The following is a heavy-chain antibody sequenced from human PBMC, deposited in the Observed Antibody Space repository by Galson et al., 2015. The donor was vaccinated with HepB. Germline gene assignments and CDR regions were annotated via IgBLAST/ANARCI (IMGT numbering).Heavy chain of an antibody. CDR1: GYTFTSYA. J-gene: IGHJ6*02. Sequence: SVKVSCKASGYTFTSYAMHWVRQAPGQRLEWMGWINAGNGNTKYSQKFQGRVTITRDTSASTAYMELSSLRSEDTAVYYCASALPVPRGVISTPLAYYYYYGMDVWGQGTTVTVSS. CDR2: INAGNGNT. D-gene: IGHD3-10*01. V-gene: IGHV1-3*01. CDR3: ASALPVPRGVISTPLAYYYYYGMDV.